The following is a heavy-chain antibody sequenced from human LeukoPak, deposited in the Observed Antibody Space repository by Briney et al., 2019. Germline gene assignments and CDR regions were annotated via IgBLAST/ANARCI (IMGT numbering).Heavy chain of an antibody. CDR2: IYPGDSDT. J-gene: IGHJ4*02. CDR3: ARLEGSWSGSSAPYDY. D-gene: IGHD2-2*01. V-gene: IGHV5-51*01. Sequence: GESLMSSCKGSGYSFNSYWIGRVRQMPGKGLEWMWIIYPGDSDTRYTPSFQGQVTISADKSISTAYLQWSSLKASDTAMYYCARLEGSWSGSSAPYDYWGQGTLVTVSS. CDR1: GYSFNSYW.